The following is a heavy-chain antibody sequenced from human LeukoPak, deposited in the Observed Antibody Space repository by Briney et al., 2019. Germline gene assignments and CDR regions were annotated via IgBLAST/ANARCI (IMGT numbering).Heavy chain of an antibody. J-gene: IGHJ6*02. Sequence: GASVTASCKAYGYTFTGYYMHWVRQPPGQGREWMGWINPNSGGTNYAQKFQGRVTLTRDASISTAYMELSRLRSDDTAMYYCARDDNYYDSSGYYPYYYYYGMDVWGQGTTVTVSS. CDR1: GYTFTGYY. D-gene: IGHD3-22*01. CDR3: ARDDNYYDSSGYYPYYYYYGMDV. V-gene: IGHV1-2*02. CDR2: INPNSGGT.